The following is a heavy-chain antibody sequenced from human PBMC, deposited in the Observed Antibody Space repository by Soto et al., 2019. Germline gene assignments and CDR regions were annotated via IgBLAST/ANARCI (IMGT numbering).Heavy chain of an antibody. CDR2: INSDGRST. Sequence: RRSGAAGAFSFSCYWMHWVPQAPGKELVSVSRINSDGRSTSYADSVKGRFTISRHNAKNTLYLQMNSLRAEDTAVYYCAGAPISMVNPPLDYWRQGALVAVSS. D-gene: IGHD3-10*01. J-gene: IGHJ4*02. V-gene: IGHV3-74*01. CDR1: AFSFSCYW. CDR3: AGAPISMVNPPLDY.